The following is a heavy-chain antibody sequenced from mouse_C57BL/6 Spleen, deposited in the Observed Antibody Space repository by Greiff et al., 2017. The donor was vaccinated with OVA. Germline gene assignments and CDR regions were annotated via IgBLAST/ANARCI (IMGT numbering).Heavy chain of an antibody. J-gene: IGHJ2*01. Sequence: QVQLQQSGAELVKPGASVKISCKASGYAFSSYWMNWVKQRPGKGLEWIGQIYPGDGDTNYNGKFKGKATLTADKSSSTAYMQLSSLTSEDSAVYFCARGGYGSSYPDYWGQGTTLTVSS. V-gene: IGHV1-80*01. CDR2: IYPGDGDT. CDR3: ARGGYGSSYPDY. D-gene: IGHD1-1*01. CDR1: GYAFSSYW.